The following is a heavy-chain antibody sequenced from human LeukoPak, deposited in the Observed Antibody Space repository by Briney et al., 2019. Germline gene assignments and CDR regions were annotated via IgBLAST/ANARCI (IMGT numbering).Heavy chain of an antibody. CDR1: SGSISSSNW. V-gene: IGHV4-4*02. CDR2: IQHTGTT. J-gene: IGHJ4*02. D-gene: IGHD3-16*01. Sequence: SETLSLTCDVSSGSISSSNWWTWVRQPPGEGLEWIGEIQHTGTTDYSPSLKSRVTMSLDKSKNQFSLKLTSLTAADPAVYYCARGRGPLGFWGQGILVTVSS. CDR3: ARGRGPLGF.